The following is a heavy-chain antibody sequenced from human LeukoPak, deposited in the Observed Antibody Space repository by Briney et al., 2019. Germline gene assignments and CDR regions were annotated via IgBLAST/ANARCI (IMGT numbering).Heavy chain of an antibody. CDR1: GGSFSGYY. CDR2: INHSGST. V-gene: IGHV4-34*01. D-gene: IGHD2-8*02. CDR3: ARIGCTGGNCRPSSYYPMDV. J-gene: IGHJ6*02. Sequence: SETLSLTCAVYGGSFSGYYWSWIRQPPGKVLEWIGEINHSGSTNYNPSLKSRVTISVDTSKNQFSLKLSSVTAADTAVYYCARIGCTGGNCRPSSYYPMDVWGQGTTVTVSS.